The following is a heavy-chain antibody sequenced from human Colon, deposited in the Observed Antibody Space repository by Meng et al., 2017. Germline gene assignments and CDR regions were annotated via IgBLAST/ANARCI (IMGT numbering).Heavy chain of an antibody. V-gene: IGHV1-3*01. D-gene: IGHD1-26*01. CDR2: INVVNGNT. CDR3: ARGGSPRGDQ. Sequence: QVQLVQSGAEVKKPGASVKVSCKASGYTFTSYSMHWVRQAPGQGLQWLGWINVVNGNTIHSQKFEDRLTITRDTSASTFYMELSSLTSEDTAVYYCARGGSPRGDQWGQGTLVTVSS. J-gene: IGHJ5*02. CDR1: GYTFTSYS.